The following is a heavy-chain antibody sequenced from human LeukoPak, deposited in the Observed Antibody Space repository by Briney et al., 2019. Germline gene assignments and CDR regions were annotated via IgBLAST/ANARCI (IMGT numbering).Heavy chain of an antibody. J-gene: IGHJ4*02. V-gene: IGHV3-15*07. Sequence: GGSLRLSCATSGFTLRYYQMNWVRQAPGKGLEWVGRIKSRTDGGTTDYAAPVKGRFTTSRDDSKNTLYLQMNSLKTEDTAVYYCTTDQIPPETYCSGGSCQPDYWGQGTLVTVSS. CDR2: IKSRTDGGTT. D-gene: IGHD2-15*01. CDR3: TTDQIPPETYCSGGSCQPDY. CDR1: GFTLRYYQ.